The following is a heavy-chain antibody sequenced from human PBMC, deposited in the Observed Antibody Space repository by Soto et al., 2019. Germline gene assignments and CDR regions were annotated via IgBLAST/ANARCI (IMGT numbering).Heavy chain of an antibody. Sequence: VQLVESGGGLVQPGGSLRLSCAASGFSFSTYNMNWVRQAPGKGLEWVSYISSSSSTIYYADSVKGRFTISRDNAKNSLYLQMNSLRDEDTAVYFCARSPITTIVAALSDYWGQGTLVTVSS. J-gene: IGHJ4*02. CDR3: ARSPITTIVAALSDY. D-gene: IGHD3-22*01. CDR2: ISSSSSTI. CDR1: GFSFSTYN. V-gene: IGHV3-48*02.